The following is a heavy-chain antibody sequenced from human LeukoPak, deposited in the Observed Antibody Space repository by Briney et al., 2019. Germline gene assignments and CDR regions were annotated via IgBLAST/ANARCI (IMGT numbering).Heavy chain of an antibody. CDR2: INSDGSST. V-gene: IGHV3-74*01. Sequence: GGSLRLSCAASGFTFSSYLMHWVRQAPGKGLVWVSRINSDGSSTSYADSVKGRFTISRDNAKNTLYLQMNSLRAEDTAVYYCARGETTVTPYYYYGTDVWGQGTTVTVSS. J-gene: IGHJ6*02. D-gene: IGHD4-17*01. CDR3: ARGETTVTPYYYYGTDV. CDR1: GFTFSSYL.